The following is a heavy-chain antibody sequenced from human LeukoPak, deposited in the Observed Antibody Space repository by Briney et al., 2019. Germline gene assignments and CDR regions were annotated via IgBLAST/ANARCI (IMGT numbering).Heavy chain of an antibody. CDR1: GFTFSTYS. CDR3: ARRAAAMIGGFDP. CDR2: INSDGSST. D-gene: IGHD6-13*01. V-gene: IGHV3-74*01. J-gene: IGHJ5*02. Sequence: GGSLRLSCAASGFTFSTYSITWVRQAPGKGLVWVSRINSDGSSTSYADSVKGRFTISRDNAKNTLYLQMNGLRAEDTAVYYCARRAAAMIGGFDPWGQGTLVTVSS.